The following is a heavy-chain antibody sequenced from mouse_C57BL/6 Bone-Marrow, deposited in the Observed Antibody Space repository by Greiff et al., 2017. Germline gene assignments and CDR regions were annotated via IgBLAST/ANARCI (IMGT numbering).Heavy chain of an antibody. V-gene: IGHV1-69*01. CDR1: GYTFTSYW. CDR2: IDPSDSYT. CDR3: SREGDYCGISSFPY. J-gene: IGHJ3*01. Sequence: QVQLQQPGAELVMPGASVKLSCKASGYTFTSYWMHWVKQRPGQGLEWIGEIDPSDSYTNYNQKFKGKSTLTVDKSSSTAYMQLSSLTSEDSAVYYCSREGDYCGISSFPYRRQCTLVTASA. D-gene: IGHD1-1*01.